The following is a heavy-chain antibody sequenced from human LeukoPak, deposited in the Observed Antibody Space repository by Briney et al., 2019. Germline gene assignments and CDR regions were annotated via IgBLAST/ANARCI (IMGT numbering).Heavy chain of an antibody. CDR2: ISSSGSTI. D-gene: IGHD3-10*01. CDR3: ARDNPYGSGSRYAFDI. CDR1: GFTFSDYY. V-gene: IGHV3-11*01. Sequence: GRSLRLSCAASGFTFSDYYMTWIRQAPGKGLEWVSYISSSGSTIYYADSVKGRFTISRDNAKNSLHLQMNSLRAEDTAVYYCARDNPYGSGSRYAFDIWGQGTMVTVSS. J-gene: IGHJ3*02.